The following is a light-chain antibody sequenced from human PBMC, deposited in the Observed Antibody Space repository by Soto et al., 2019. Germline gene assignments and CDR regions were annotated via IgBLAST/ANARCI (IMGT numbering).Light chain of an antibody. CDR3: QLRNNWPLS. J-gene: IGKJ4*01. CDR2: DAS. V-gene: IGKV3-11*01. Sequence: EVVLTQSPVTRSLSPGERATLSCRASQSGTTFLAWYQQKPGQAPRLLIYDASKRATGITARFSGSGSGTDFTLTISTPEHDYVAVYYCQLRNNWPLSFGGGTKVEIK. CDR1: QSGTTF.